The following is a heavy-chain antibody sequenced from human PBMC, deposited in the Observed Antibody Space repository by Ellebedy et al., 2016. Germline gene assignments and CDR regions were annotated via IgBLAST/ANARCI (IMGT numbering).Heavy chain of an antibody. CDR2: INAGNGNT. D-gene: IGHD3-3*01. J-gene: IGHJ4*02. CDR3: ARTYYDFWSGFSAPYYFDY. Sequence: ASVKVSCKASGYTFTSYAMHWVRQAPGQRLEWMGWINAGNGNTKYSQKFQGRVTITRDTSASTADMGLRSLRSDDTAVYYCARTYYDFWSGFSAPYYFDYWGQGTLVTVSS. V-gene: IGHV1-3*01. CDR1: GYTFTSYA.